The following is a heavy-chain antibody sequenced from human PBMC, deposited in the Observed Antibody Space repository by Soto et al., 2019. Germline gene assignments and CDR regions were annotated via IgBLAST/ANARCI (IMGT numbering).Heavy chain of an antibody. CDR1: GHTFTGHH. D-gene: IGHD2-21*02. CDR2: IDLDIGDT. V-gene: IGHV1-2*02. Sequence: QVQMVQYGAEVKKPGASVKVSCKASGHTFTGHHMHWVRQAPEQGLEWMGLIDLDIGDTKSAQKFQGRVTSTSDTSITIAYMELRGLRSDDTAVYYCALEPTGTAGFDYWGQGTLVTVSS. J-gene: IGHJ4*02. CDR3: ALEPTGTAGFDY.